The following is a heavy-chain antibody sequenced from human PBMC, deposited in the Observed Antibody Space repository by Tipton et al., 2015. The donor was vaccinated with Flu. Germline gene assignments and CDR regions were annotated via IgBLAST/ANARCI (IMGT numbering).Heavy chain of an antibody. CDR2: IWYDGSNK. Sequence: SGFTFSSYGMHWVRQAPGKGLEWVAVIWYDGSNKYYADSVKGRFTISRDNSKNTLYLQMNSLRAEDTAVYYCARVGHYCSGGSCYPGGYYGMDVWGQGTTATVSS. CDR3: ARVGHYCSGGSCYPGGYYGMDV. D-gene: IGHD2-15*01. CDR1: GFTFSSYG. V-gene: IGHV3-33*01. J-gene: IGHJ6*02.